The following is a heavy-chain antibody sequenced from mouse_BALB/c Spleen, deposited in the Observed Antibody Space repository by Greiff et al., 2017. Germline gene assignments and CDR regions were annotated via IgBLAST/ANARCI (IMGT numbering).Heavy chain of an antibody. D-gene: IGHD2-4*01. V-gene: IGHV10S3*01. CDR3: VREDYDYDPYAMDY. CDR1: GFTFNTNA. CDR2: IRSKSNNYAT. Sequence: DAGGGLVQPKGSLKLSCAASGFTFNTNAMNWVRQAPGKGLEWVARIRSKSNNYATYYADSVKDRFTISRDDSQSMLYLQMNNLKTEDTAMYYCVREDYDYDPYAMDYWGQGTSVTVSS. J-gene: IGHJ4*01.